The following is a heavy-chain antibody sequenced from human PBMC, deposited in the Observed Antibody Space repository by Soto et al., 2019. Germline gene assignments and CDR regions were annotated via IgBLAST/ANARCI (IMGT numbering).Heavy chain of an antibody. CDR1: SGSISSSNW. CDR3: ARGFSGEILTGFGAFDI. J-gene: IGHJ3*02. D-gene: IGHD3-9*01. V-gene: IGHV4-4*02. CDR2: IYHSGST. Sequence: QVQLQESGPGLVKPSGTLSLTCAVSSGSISSSNWWSWVRQPPGKGLEWIGEIYHSGSTNYNPSLKSRVAISVNKSKNQFSLKLRSVTAADTAVYYCARGFSGEILTGFGAFDIWGQGTMVTVSS.